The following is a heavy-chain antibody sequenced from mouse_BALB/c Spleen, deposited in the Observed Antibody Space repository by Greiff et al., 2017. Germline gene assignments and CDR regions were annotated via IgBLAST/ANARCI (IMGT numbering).Heavy chain of an antibody. Sequence: VKLKESGAELVKPGASVKLSCTASGYNITDTYMHWVKQRPEQGLEWIGRIDPANGNTKYDPKFKGKATITADTSSNTAYLQLSSLTSEDTAVYDRDSSHYYGFAYWGQGTLVTVSA. D-gene: IGHD1-2*01. CDR3: DSSHYYGFAY. V-gene: IGHV14-3*02. J-gene: IGHJ3*01. CDR2: IDPANGNT. CDR1: GYNITDTY.